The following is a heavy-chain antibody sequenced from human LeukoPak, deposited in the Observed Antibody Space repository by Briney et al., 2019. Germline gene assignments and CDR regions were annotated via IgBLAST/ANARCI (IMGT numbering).Heavy chain of an antibody. Sequence: ASVKVSCKASGYTFTSYYMHWVRQAPGQGLEWMGIINPSGGSTSYARKFQGRVTMTRDMSTSTVYMELSSLRSEDTAVYYCASGSYYNGIDYWGQGTLVTVSS. CDR2: INPSGGST. D-gene: IGHD1-26*01. V-gene: IGHV1-46*01. CDR1: GYTFTSYY. CDR3: ASGSYYNGIDY. J-gene: IGHJ4*02.